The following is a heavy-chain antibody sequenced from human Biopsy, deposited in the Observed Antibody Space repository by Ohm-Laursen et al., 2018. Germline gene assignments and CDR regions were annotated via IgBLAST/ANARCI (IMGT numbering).Heavy chain of an antibody. CDR3: AADINVWNVNY. CDR2: FAPENGKT. Sequence: SVKVSCKVSGYTLTALSMHWVRQAPGRGLEWTGGFAPENGKTIYAQKFQGRITMTEDTSTDTAYMELSSLRSEDTAVYYCAADINVWNVNYWGQGTQVTVSS. V-gene: IGHV1-24*01. J-gene: IGHJ4*02. D-gene: IGHD1-1*01. CDR1: GYTLTALS.